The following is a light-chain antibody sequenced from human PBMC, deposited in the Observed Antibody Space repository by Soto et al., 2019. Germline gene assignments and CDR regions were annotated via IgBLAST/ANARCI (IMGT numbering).Light chain of an antibody. V-gene: IGKV3-15*01. CDR3: QQYNNWPPLT. CDR1: QSVSSN. J-gene: IGKJ4*01. CDR2: GAS. Sequence: EIVMTESPATLSVSPGARATLSCSASQSVSSNLAWYQQKPGQAPRLLIYGASTRATGIPARFSGSGSGTEFTLTISSLQSEDFAVYYCQQYNNWPPLTFGGGTKVDIK.